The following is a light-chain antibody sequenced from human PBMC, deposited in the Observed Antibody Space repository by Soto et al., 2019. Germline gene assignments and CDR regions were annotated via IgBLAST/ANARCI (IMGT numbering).Light chain of an antibody. V-gene: IGKV3-20*01. CDR1: QTISSTF. CDR3: QQFGSSPA. CDR2: GAS. Sequence: ELVLTQSPGTLSLSPGERATLLCRASQTISSTFLAWYQQKPGQAPRLLIYGASSRATGIPDRFSGSGSGTDFTLTISRLELEDFAVYYCQQFGSSPAFGGGTQVEIK. J-gene: IGKJ4*01.